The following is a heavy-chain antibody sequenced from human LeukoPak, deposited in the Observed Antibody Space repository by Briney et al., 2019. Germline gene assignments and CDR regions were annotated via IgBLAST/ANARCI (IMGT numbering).Heavy chain of an antibody. V-gene: IGHV3-7*01. D-gene: IGHD2-2*01. CDR2: IKQDGSEK. CDR1: GFTFSSYW. J-gene: IGHJ6*03. CDR3: ARGLVPAANDYYYMDV. Sequence: GGSLRLSCAAPGFTFSSYWMSWVRQAPGKGLEWVANIKQDGSEKYYVDSVKGRFTISRDNAKNSLYLQMNSLRAEDTAVYYCARGLVPAANDYYYMDVWGKGTTVTVSS.